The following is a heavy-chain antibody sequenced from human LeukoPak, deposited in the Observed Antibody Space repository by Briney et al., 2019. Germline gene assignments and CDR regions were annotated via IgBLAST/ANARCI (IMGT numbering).Heavy chain of an antibody. CDR3: AKRPGDYGGKYFDY. V-gene: IGHV3-23*01. D-gene: IGHD4-23*01. CDR1: GFTFSSYA. Sequence: PGGSPRLSCAASGFTFSSYAMSWVRLAPGKGLEWVSSISGSGDSTYYADSVKGRFTISRDNSKNTLYLQMNSLRAEDTAVYYCAKRPGDYGGKYFDYWGQGTLVTVSS. CDR2: ISGSGDST. J-gene: IGHJ4*02.